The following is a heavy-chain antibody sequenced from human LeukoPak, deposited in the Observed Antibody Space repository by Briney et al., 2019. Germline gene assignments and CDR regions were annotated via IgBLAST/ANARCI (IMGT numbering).Heavy chain of an antibody. V-gene: IGHV4-39*07. CDR2: IYYSGST. J-gene: IGHJ5*02. CDR3: ARGAAQFDP. Sequence: SETLSLTCTVSGGSISSSRYSWGWIRQPPGKGLEWIGSIYYSGSTYYNPSLKSRVTISVDTSKNQFSLKLSSVTAADTAVYYCARGAAQFDPWGQGTLVTVSS. D-gene: IGHD2-15*01. CDR1: GGSISSSRYS.